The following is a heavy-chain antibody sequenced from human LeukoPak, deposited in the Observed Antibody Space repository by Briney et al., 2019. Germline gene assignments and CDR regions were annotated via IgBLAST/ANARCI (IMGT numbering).Heavy chain of an antibody. CDR2: ISSTGTYI. CDR1: GFTFSSYT. J-gene: IGHJ5*02. CDR3: ARGLYNYGSIWFDP. D-gene: IGHD5-18*01. Sequence: KPGGSLRLSCTASGFTFSSYTINWVRQAPGKGLEWVSSISSTGTYIYYADSVKGRFTISRDNTKNSLYLQMNSLRAEDTAVYYCARGLYNYGSIWFDPWGQGTLVTVSS. V-gene: IGHV3-21*01.